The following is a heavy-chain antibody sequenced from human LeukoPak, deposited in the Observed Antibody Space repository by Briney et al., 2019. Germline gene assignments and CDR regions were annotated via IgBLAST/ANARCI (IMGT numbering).Heavy chain of an antibody. J-gene: IGHJ4*02. Sequence: GGSLRLSCAASAFTFGSFGMSWVRQAPGKGLEWVSAISDTGGSTFYADSVKGRFTISRDNSKDTLYLQMNSLRAEDTAVYYCAKGRIQSYMAPEYWGQGTLVTVSS. CDR1: AFTFGSFG. D-gene: IGHD5-18*01. CDR2: ISDTGGST. CDR3: AKGRIQSYMAPEY. V-gene: IGHV3-23*01.